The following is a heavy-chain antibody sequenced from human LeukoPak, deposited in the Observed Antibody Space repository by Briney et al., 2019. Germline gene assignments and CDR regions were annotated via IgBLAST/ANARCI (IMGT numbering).Heavy chain of an antibody. CDR1: GYTFTGYY. J-gene: IGHJ4*02. CDR3: ARANTYYYGSGSSNSFDY. V-gene: IGHV1-2*02. CDR2: INPKSGGT. D-gene: IGHD3-10*01. Sequence: ASVKVSCKASGYTFTGYYMHWVRQAPGRGLEWMGWINPKSGGTNYAQKFQGRVTMTRDTSISTAYMELSRLRSDDTAVYYCARANTYYYGSGSSNSFDYWGQGTLVTVSS.